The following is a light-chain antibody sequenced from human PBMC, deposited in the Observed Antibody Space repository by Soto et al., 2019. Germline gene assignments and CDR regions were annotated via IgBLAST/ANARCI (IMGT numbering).Light chain of an antibody. CDR1: QSVTTN. V-gene: IGKV3-15*01. CDR2: GAS. CDR3: QQYDRWPVT. J-gene: IGKJ4*01. Sequence: VMTQSPATLSVSPGERVTFSCRASQSVTTNLAWYQHKPCHSPRLLISGASTGASGIPPRFSGSWSGTEFTLTIDRLQSADFAVYYCQQYDRWPVTFGGGTKVEIK.